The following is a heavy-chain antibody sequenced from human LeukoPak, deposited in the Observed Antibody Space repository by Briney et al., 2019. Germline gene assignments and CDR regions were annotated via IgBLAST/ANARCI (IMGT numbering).Heavy chain of an antibody. CDR2: IKSKTDGGTT. CDR1: GFTFSNYW. V-gene: IGHV3-15*01. CDR3: TTGKEDYDILTGYSGAYYFDY. J-gene: IGHJ4*02. D-gene: IGHD3-9*01. Sequence: GGSLRLSCAASGFTFSNYWMHWVRQAPGKGLEWVGRIKSKTDGGTTDYAAPVKGRFTISRDDSKNTLYLQMNSLKTEDTAVYYCTTGKEDYDILTGYSGAYYFDYWGQGTLVTVSS.